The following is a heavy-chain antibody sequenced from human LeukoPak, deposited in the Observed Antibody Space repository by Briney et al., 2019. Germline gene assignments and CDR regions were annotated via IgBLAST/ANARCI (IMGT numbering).Heavy chain of an antibody. CDR1: GGSISSYY. CDR3: ARVRSWFDP. CDR2: IYYSGST. Sequence: SETLSLTCTVSGGSISSYYWSWIRQPPGKGLEWIGCIYYSGSTNYNPSLKSRVTISVDTSKNQFSLKLSSVTAADTAVYYCARVRSWFDPWGQGTLVTVSS. J-gene: IGHJ5*02. V-gene: IGHV4-59*01.